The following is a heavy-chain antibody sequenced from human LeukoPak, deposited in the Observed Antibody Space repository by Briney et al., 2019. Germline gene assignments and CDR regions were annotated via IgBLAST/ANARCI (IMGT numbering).Heavy chain of an antibody. D-gene: IGHD2-21*02. CDR1: GFTFDDHG. J-gene: IGHJ4*02. V-gene: IGHV3-20*04. CDR2: INWNGGST. Sequence: TGGSLRLSCAASGFTFDDHGMTWVRQVPGKGLEWVSGINWNGGSTDYADSVKGRFTVSRDNAKNSLYLQMNSLRAEDTAMYYCARVNTTCRFEDCLDYWGQGTLVTVSS. CDR3: ARVNTTCRFEDCLDY.